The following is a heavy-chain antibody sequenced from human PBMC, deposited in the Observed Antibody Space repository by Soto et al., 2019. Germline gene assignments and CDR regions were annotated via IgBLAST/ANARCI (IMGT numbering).Heavy chain of an antibody. CDR1: GYSISSGYY. CDR2: IYHSGKA. V-gene: IGHV4-38-2*02. CDR3: ARDKRVTMIGGWFDP. D-gene: IGHD3-22*01. Sequence: SETLSLTCVVSGYSISSGYYWAWVRQPPGKELEWIGSIYHSGKAYYKPSLRSRVTVSVDTSKNQFSMKLISVTAADTAVYYCARDKRVTMIGGWFDPWGQGTLVTVSS. J-gene: IGHJ5*02.